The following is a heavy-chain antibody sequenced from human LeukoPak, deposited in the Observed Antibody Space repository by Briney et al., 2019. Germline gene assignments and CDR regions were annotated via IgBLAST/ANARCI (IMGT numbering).Heavy chain of an antibody. V-gene: IGHV3-23*01. Sequence: GGSLRLSWGASGFTFSSYAMSWVREPPGKGLEWVSVISGSGGSTYYADSVKGRFTISRDNSKNTLYLQMNSLRAEDTAVYYCAKDEGYCSGGSCYYFDYWGQGTLVTVSS. CDR2: ISGSGGST. CDR3: AKDEGYCSGGSCYYFDY. D-gene: IGHD2-15*01. J-gene: IGHJ4*02. CDR1: GFTFSSYA.